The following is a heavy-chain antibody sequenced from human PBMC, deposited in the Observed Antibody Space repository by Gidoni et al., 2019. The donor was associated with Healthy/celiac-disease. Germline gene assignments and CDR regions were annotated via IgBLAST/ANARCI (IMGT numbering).Heavy chain of an antibody. D-gene: IGHD2-2*02. J-gene: IGHJ6*02. Sequence: QLQLQESGPGLVKPSETLSLTCTVSGGSISSSSYYWGWIRHPPGKGLAWIGRIYYRGSTYYNPSLKSRVTISVDTSKNQFSLKLSSVTAADTAVYYCARDSIVVVPAAIPPTYGMDVWGQGTTVTVSS. CDR1: GGSISSSSYY. CDR2: IYYRGST. CDR3: ARDSIVVVPAAIPPTYGMDV. V-gene: IGHV4-39*02.